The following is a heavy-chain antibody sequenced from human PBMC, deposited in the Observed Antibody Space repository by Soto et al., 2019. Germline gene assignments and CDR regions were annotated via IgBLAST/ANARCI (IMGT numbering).Heavy chain of an antibody. CDR1: GRSMSSNY. J-gene: IGHJ4*02. D-gene: IGHD3-16*01. V-gene: IGHV4-59*01. CDR2: VFYGGT. Sequence: ASETLSLTCSVAGRSMSSNYWSWIRQSPDKGLEWLGYVFYGGTDYNPSLGGRVSMSVETSKSQFSLKLTSVTVADTAVYYCASYRGALYFESWGPGILVTVSS. CDR3: ASYRGALYFES.